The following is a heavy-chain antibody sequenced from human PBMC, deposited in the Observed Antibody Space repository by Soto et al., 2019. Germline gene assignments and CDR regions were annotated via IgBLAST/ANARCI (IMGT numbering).Heavy chain of an antibody. CDR2: INHSGST. CDR3: ARLSYIVVVPAAMPVLSWFDP. J-gene: IGHJ5*02. CDR1: GGSFSGYY. V-gene: IGHV4-34*01. Sequence: SETLSLTCAVYGGSFSGYYWSWIRQPPGKGLEWIGEINHSGSTNYNPSLKSRVTISVDTSKNQFSLKLSSVTAADTAVYYCARLSYIVVVPAAMPVLSWFDPWGQGTLVTVSS. D-gene: IGHD2-2*01.